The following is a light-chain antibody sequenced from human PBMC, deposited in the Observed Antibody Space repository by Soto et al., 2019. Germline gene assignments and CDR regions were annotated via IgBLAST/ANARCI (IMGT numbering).Light chain of an antibody. CDR3: QQYNNWPLT. CDR2: GAS. CDR1: QSVSSN. J-gene: IGKJ4*01. Sequence: EIVMTQSPATLSVSPGERATLSCRASQSVSSNLAWYQQRPGQAPRLLIYGASTRATGIPARFSGSGSGTEFTLTISSLQSEDFAAYYCQQYNNWPLTFGGWTKVEIK. V-gene: IGKV3-15*01.